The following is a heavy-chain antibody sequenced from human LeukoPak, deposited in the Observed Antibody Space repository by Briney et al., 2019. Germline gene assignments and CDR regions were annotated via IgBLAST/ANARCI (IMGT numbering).Heavy chain of an antibody. Sequence: PSETLSLTCTVSGGSISSSSYYWGWIRQPPGKGLEWIGSIYCSGSTYYNPSLKSRVTISVDTSKNQFSLKLSSVTAADTAVYYCARTFDIVVVPAAIKDYWYFDLWGRGTLVTVSS. D-gene: IGHD2-2*02. CDR3: ARTFDIVVVPAAIKDYWYFDL. J-gene: IGHJ2*01. V-gene: IGHV4-39*01. CDR2: IYCSGST. CDR1: GGSISSSSYY.